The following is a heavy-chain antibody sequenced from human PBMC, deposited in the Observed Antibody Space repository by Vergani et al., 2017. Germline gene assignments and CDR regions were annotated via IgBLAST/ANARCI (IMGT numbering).Heavy chain of an antibody. V-gene: IGHV3-23*01. CDR3: ARARVDYYGSGSYYKVGHWFDP. J-gene: IGHJ5*02. Sequence: EVQLLESGGGLVQPGGSLRLSCAASGFTFSSYAMSWVRQAPGKGLEWVSAISGSGGSTYYADSVKGRFTISRDNSKNTLYLQMNSLRAEDTAVYYCARARVDYYGSGSYYKVGHWFDPWGQGTLVTVSS. CDR2: ISGSGGST. D-gene: IGHD3-10*01. CDR1: GFTFSSYA.